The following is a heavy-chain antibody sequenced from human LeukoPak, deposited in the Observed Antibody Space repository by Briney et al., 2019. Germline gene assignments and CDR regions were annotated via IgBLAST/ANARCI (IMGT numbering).Heavy chain of an antibody. Sequence: SETLSLICTVSGGSISSYYWSWIRQPAGKGLEWIGRIYTSGSTNYNPSLKSRVTMSVDTSKNQFSLKLSSVTAADTAVYYCARQSSSWYGPGVAFDIWGQGTMVTVSS. CDR2: IYTSGST. V-gene: IGHV4-4*07. D-gene: IGHD6-13*01. CDR3: ARQSSSWYGPGVAFDI. CDR1: GGSISSYY. J-gene: IGHJ3*02.